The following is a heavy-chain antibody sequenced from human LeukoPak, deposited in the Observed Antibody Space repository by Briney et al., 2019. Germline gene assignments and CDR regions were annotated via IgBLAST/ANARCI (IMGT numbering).Heavy chain of an antibody. J-gene: IGHJ6*03. CDR2: ISSSGSTI. CDR1: GFTFSSYE. V-gene: IGHV3-48*03. Sequence: GGSLRLPCAASGFTFSSYEMNWVRQAPGKGLEWVSYISSSGSTIYYADSVKGRFTISRDNAKNSLYLQMNGLRAEDTAVYYCARGSQLGYYYYYMDVWGKGTTVTISS. D-gene: IGHD1-26*01. CDR3: ARGSQLGYYYYYMDV.